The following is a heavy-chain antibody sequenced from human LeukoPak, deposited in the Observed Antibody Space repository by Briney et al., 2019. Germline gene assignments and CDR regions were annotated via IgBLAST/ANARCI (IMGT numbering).Heavy chain of an antibody. V-gene: IGHV5-10-1*01. CDR2: VDPSDSYT. CDR3: ARLRDGSIDY. J-gene: IGHJ4*02. CDR1: RYNFSSYW. Sequence: GESLKISCKGSRYNFSSYWISWVRQMPGKGLEWMGRVDPSDSYTNYSPSFQGHVTISADKSITTAYLQWSSLKASDTAMYYCARLRDGSIDYWGQGTLVTVSS.